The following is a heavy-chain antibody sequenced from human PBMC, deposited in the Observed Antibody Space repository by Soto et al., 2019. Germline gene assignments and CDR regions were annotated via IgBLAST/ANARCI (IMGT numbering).Heavy chain of an antibody. CDR1: GFTFSSYG. CDR2: ISYDGSNK. J-gene: IGHJ4*02. Sequence: GGSLRLSCAASGFTFSSYGMHWVRQAPGKGLEWVAVISYDGSNKYYADSVKGRFTISRDNSKNTLYLQMNSLRAEDTAVYYCAKESGYDYPPVSFDYWGQGTLVTVSS. CDR3: AKESGYDYPPVSFDY. D-gene: IGHD5-12*01. V-gene: IGHV3-30*18.